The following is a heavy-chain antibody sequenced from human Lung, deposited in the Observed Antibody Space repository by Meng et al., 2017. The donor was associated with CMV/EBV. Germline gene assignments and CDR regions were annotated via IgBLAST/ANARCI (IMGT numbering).Heavy chain of an antibody. J-gene: IGHJ4*01. CDR3: ARDSISWYFDY. CDR1: GFTFRNYG. V-gene: IGHV3-30*02. Sequence: GESXKISCTASGFTFRNYGVHWVRQAPGKGLEWVAFIWSNGGTKFYADSVDGRFTISRDNSRNVVYLQMDSLRPGDTAIYYCARDSISWYFDYWGPRALVTVSS. CDR2: IWSNGGTK. D-gene: IGHD6-13*01.